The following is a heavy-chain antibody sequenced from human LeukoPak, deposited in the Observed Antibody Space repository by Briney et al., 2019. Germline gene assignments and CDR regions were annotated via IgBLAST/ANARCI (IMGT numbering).Heavy chain of an antibody. D-gene: IGHD6-19*01. Sequence: GASVKVSCKASGGTFSSYAISWVRQAPGQGLEWMGGIIPIFGTANYAQKFQGRVTITADESTSTAYMELSSLRSEDTAVYYCARDLQVAGTGYFDYWGQGTLVTVSS. CDR3: ARDLQVAGTGYFDY. CDR1: GGTFSSYA. CDR2: IIPIFGTA. V-gene: IGHV1-69*13. J-gene: IGHJ4*02.